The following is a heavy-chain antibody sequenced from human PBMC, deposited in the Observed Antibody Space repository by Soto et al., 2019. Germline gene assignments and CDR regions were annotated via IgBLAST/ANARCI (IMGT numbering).Heavy chain of an antibody. CDR3: ARGVPGGHGEY. CDR1: GESLASNY. Sequence: CKDSGESLASNYRQWVQQENGQGLEWMGMINPTAGSTDYAQKFQGRVTMTRDTSTRTVYMELSSLRSEDTAVYYCARGVPGGHGEYLVQGTLVPVS. CDR2: INPTAGST. D-gene: IGHD5-12*01. V-gene: IGHV1-46*01. J-gene: IGHJ1*01.